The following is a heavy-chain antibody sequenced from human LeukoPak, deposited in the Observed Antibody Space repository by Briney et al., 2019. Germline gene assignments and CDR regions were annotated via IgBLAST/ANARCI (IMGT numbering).Heavy chain of an antibody. CDR1: GGSISSGSYY. CDR3: ARHASISVVVVPAAKRTNWFDP. CDR2: ISTSGST. Sequence: SETLSLTCTVSGGSISSGSYYWSWIRRPAGKGLEWIGRISTSGSTNYNPSLKSRVTISVDTSKNQFSLKLSSVTAADTAVYYCARHASISVVVVPAAKRTNWFDPWGQGTLVTVSS. V-gene: IGHV4-61*02. D-gene: IGHD2-2*01. J-gene: IGHJ5*02.